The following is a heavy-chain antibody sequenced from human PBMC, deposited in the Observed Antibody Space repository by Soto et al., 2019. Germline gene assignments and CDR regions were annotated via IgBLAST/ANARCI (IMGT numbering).Heavy chain of an antibody. V-gene: IGHV3-33*01. J-gene: IGHJ4*02. D-gene: IGHD5-18*01. Sequence: QVQLVESGGGVVQPGRSLRLSCAASGFTFSSYGMHWVRQAPGKGLEWVAVIWYDGSNKYYADSVKGRFTISRDNSKNTLYLQMNSLRAEDTAVYYCASTARYSPYYFDYWGQGTLVTVSS. CDR3: ASTARYSPYYFDY. CDR1: GFTFSSYG. CDR2: IWYDGSNK.